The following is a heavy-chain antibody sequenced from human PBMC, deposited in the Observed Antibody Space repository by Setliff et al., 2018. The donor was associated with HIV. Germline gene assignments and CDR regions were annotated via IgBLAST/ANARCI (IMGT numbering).Heavy chain of an antibody. CDR3: ARMRYFDWIMIDN. V-gene: IGHV2-5*02. CDR2: IYWDGNK. D-gene: IGHD3-9*01. Sequence: SGPTLVNPTQTLTLTCTFSGFSLSTSGVGVGWIRQPPGKALEWLALIYWDGNKFYSTSLKTRLTISKDASKNQVVLTMTNMDLVDTATYYCARMRYFDWIMIDNWGQGTLVTVSS. CDR1: GFSLSTSGVG. J-gene: IGHJ4*02.